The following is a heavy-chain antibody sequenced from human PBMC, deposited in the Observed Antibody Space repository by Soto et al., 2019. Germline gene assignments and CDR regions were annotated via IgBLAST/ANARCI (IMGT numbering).Heavy chain of an antibody. D-gene: IGHD3-22*01. V-gene: IGHV3-23*01. CDR2: ISASGDTT. J-gene: IGHJ4*02. Sequence: EVQLLESGGGLVQPGGSLRLSCAASGFSFSTCAVSWVHQAPGKGLEWVSSISASGDTTHYAESMRGRFTISRDNSRNTLHLQMSSLTAEDTAIYSCAAQATGYFVPFDFWGRGTLVTVSS. CDR1: GFSFSTCA. CDR3: AAQATGYFVPFDF.